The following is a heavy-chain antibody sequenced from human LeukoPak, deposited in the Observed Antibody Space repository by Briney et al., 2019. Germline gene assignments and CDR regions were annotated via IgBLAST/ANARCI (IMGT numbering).Heavy chain of an antibody. CDR3: ARIRTSGRVYDAFDI. CDR2: IYTSGST. V-gene: IGHV4-4*07. J-gene: IGHJ3*02. D-gene: IGHD1-26*01. Sequence: SETLSLTCTVSGGSISSYYWSWIRQPAGKGLEWIGRIYTSGSTNYNPSLKSRVTMSVDTSKNRFSLKLSSVTAADTAVYYCARIRTSGRVYDAFDIWGQGTMVTVSS. CDR1: GGSISSYY.